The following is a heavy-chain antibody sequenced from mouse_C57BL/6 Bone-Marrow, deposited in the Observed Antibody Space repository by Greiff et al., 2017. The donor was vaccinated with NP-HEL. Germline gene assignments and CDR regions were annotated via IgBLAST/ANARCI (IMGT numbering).Heavy chain of an antibody. V-gene: IGHV1-64*01. CDR1: GYTFTSYG. CDR3: ARSTYVCYAMDY. Sequence: QVQLQQSGAELVKPGASVKLSCTASGYTFTSYGMHWVKQRPGQGLEWIGMIHPNSGSTNYNEKFKSKATLTVDKSSSTAYMQLSSLTSEDSAVYYCARSTYVCYAMDYWGQGTSVTVSS. J-gene: IGHJ4*01. D-gene: IGHD5-5*01. CDR2: IHPNSGST.